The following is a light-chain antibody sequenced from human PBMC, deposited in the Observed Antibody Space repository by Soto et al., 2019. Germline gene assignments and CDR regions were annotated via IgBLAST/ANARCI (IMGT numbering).Light chain of an antibody. Sequence: DIQMTQSPSSLSASVGDRVTITCRASQGISNYLAWYQQKPGKVPKLLSYAASTLQSGVPSRFSGSGSGTDFTFTISSLQPKDVATYYCPNYNSAPFAFGGGTKVEIK. CDR3: PNYNSAPFA. J-gene: IGKJ4*01. CDR1: QGISNY. CDR2: AAS. V-gene: IGKV1-27*01.